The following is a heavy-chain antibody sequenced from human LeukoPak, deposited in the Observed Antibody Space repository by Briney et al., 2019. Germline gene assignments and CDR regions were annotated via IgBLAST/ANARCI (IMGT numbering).Heavy chain of an antibody. CDR3: ERLQRIGRGNKWYYMDV. Sequence: ASVKVSCKXSGYTFTSYDINWVRQATGQGLEWMGWMNPNSGNTGYSQKFQGRVTITRNTSISTAYMELSSLRSEDTAVYYCERLQRIGRGNKWYYMDVWGKGTTVTVSS. CDR2: MNPNSGNT. D-gene: IGHD3-16*01. J-gene: IGHJ6*03. V-gene: IGHV1-8*03. CDR1: GYTFTSYD.